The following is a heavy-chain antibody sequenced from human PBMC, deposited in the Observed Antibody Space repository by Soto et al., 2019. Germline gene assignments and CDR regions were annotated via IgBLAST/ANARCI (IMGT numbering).Heavy chain of an antibody. D-gene: IGHD1-26*01. CDR3: VRVDKEVRRALHDL. Sequence: PGGSLRLSCAASGYIFSDHYIDWVRQSPGKGLEWVGRGRNRAYSYTTEYAASVKGRFTISRDDSKNSAYLQMNSLKIDDTAVNYCVRVDKEVRRALHDLCGQGILVTV. J-gene: IGHJ4*02. CDR2: GRNRAYSYTT. V-gene: IGHV3-72*01. CDR1: GYIFSDHY.